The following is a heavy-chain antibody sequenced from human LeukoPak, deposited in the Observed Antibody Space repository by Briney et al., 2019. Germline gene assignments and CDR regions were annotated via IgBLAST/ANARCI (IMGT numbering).Heavy chain of an antibody. Sequence: SETLSLTCGVSGGSVTSTNWWTWVRQPPGKGLEWIGEVHLDGRTNYSPSLKSRLTMSVDLSENHISLKLTSVTAADTAVYYCAREGGFYRPLDYSGQGTLVTVSS. CDR2: VHLDGRT. V-gene: IGHV4-4*02. D-gene: IGHD3-3*01. CDR3: AREGGFYRPLDY. CDR1: GGSVTSTNW. J-gene: IGHJ4*02.